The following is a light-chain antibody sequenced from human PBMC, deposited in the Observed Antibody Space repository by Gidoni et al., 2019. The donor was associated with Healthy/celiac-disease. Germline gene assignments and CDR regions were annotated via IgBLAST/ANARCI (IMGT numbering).Light chain of an antibody. CDR1: KLGAKY. CDR2: QDS. J-gene: IGLJ2*01. CDR3: QAWDSSTVV. Sequence: SYDLTQPPSVSVSPGQTASITCSGDKLGAKYACWYQQKPGQSPVLVIYQDSKRPSGIPERFSGSNSGNTATLTISGTQAMDEADYYCQAWDSSTVVFGGGTKLTVL. V-gene: IGLV3-1*01.